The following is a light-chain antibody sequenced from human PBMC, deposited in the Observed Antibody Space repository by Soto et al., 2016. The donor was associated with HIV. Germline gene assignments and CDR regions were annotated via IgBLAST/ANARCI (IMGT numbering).Light chain of an antibody. J-gene: IGKJ4*01. CDR3: QQSYNTPRT. CDR2: AAS. Sequence: DIQMTQSPSSLSASVGDRVTITCRASQSISTYLNWYQQKPGRAPKLLIYAASSLQSGVPSRFSGTGSGTDFTLAISSLQPEDFATYYCQQSYNTPRTFGGGTQVAIK. V-gene: IGKV1-39*01. CDR1: QSISTY.